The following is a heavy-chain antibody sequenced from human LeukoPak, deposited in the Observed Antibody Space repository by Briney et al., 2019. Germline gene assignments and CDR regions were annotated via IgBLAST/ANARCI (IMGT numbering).Heavy chain of an antibody. CDR3: ARDLHSSGYRYYYYMDV. V-gene: IGHV1-69*06. Sequence: GASVKVSCKASGGTFSSYAISWVRQAPGQGLEWMGGIIPIFGTANYAQKFQGRVTITADKSTSTAYMELSSLRSEDTAVYYCARDLHSSGYRYYYYMDVWGKGTTVTVSS. CDR2: IIPIFGTA. CDR1: GGTFSSYA. D-gene: IGHD3-22*01. J-gene: IGHJ6*03.